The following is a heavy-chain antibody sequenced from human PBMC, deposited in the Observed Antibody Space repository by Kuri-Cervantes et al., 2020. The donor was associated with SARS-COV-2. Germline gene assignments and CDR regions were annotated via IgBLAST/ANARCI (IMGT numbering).Heavy chain of an antibody. CDR2: IRSKANSYAT. CDR3: SRSTVTSPLYGMDV. D-gene: IGHD4-17*01. CDR1: GFTFSGSA. J-gene: IGHJ6*02. Sequence: GESLKISCAASGFTFSGSAMHWVRQASGKGLEWVGRIRSKANSYATAYAASVKGRITISRDDSKNTAYLQMNSLKTEDTAVYYCSRSTVTSPLYGMDVWGQGTTVTVSS. V-gene: IGHV3-73*01.